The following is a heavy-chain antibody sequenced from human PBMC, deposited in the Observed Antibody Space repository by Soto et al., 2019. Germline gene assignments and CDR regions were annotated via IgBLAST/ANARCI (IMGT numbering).Heavy chain of an antibody. J-gene: IGHJ5*02. CDR1: CGSFSGYY. CDR2: INHSGST. CDR3: ARGLTDYYDSSGYLNWFDP. Sequence: SETLSLTCAVYCGSFSGYYWSWIRQPPGKGLEWIGEINHSGSTSYNPSLKSRVTISVDTSKNQFSLKLSSVTAADTAVYYCARGLTDYYDSSGYLNWFDPWGQGTLVTVSS. V-gene: IGHV4-34*01. D-gene: IGHD3-22*01.